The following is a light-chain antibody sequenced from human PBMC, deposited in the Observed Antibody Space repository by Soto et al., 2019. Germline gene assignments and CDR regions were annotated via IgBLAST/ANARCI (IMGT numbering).Light chain of an antibody. J-gene: IGLJ1*01. CDR3: SSFTSAYTFV. Sequence: QSALTQPASVSGSPGQSITISCTGTSNDIGGYNLVSWYQQHPGKAPKLLLSEVSKRPSGVSDRFSGSKSGNTASLTISGLQTQDEADYYCSSFTSAYTFVFGTGTKLTVL. V-gene: IGLV2-14*02. CDR1: SNDIGGYNL. CDR2: EVS.